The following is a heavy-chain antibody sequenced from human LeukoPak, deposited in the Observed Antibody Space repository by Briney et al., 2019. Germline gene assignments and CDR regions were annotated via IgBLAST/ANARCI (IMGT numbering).Heavy chain of an antibody. D-gene: IGHD1-26*01. J-gene: IGHJ4*02. CDR3: ATSGSYYRFEY. CDR1: GFTFSSYD. Sequence: GGSLRLSCAASGFTFSSYDMHWVRQAPGKGLEWVAVIWYDGSNKYYADSVKGRFTISRDNSKNTLYLQVNNLRAEDTAVYYCATSGSYYRFEYWGQGTLVTVSS. CDR2: IWYDGSNK. V-gene: IGHV3-33*01.